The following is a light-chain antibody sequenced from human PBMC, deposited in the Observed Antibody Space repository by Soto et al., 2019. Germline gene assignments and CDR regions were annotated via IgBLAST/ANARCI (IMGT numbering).Light chain of an antibody. CDR2: AAS. CDR1: QGISSY. J-gene: IGKJ1*01. V-gene: IGKV1-27*01. Sequence: DIQMTQSPSSLSASVGDRVTITCRASQGISSYLAWYQQKPGKVPKVLIYAASTLQSGVPSRFSGSGSGTECALTISSLQPEDVATYYCQKYYRAPETFGQGTKVEIK. CDR3: QKYYRAPET.